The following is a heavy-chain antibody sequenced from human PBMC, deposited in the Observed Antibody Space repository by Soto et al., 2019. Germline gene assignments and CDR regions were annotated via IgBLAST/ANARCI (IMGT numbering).Heavy chain of an antibody. CDR3: ASGLMAGSAY. D-gene: IGHD3-10*01. CDR1: GYTFTDFH. V-gene: IGHV1-3*05. J-gene: IGHJ4*02. Sequence: QVLLVQSGAEENRPGASVKVSCEASGYTFTDFHIHWVRQAPGQGLEWMGWINAGNGNTKYSQKFQDRVTVTRDTSANTAYMELSSLTSEDTAIYYCASGLMAGSAYWGQGTLVTVSS. CDR2: INAGNGNT.